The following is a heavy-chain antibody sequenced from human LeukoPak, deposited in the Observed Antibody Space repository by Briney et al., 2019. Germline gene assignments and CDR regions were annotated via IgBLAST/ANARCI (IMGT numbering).Heavy chain of an antibody. CDR2: INPNSGGT. D-gene: IGHD3-3*01. V-gene: IGHV1-2*06. CDR3: ARARDLRFLRFDP. CDR1: GYTFTGYY. J-gene: IGHJ5*02. Sequence: ASVKVSCKASGYTFTGYYMHWVRQAPGQGLEWMGRINPNSGGTNYAQKFQGRVTMTRDTSISTAYMELSRLRSDDTAVYYCARARDLRFLRFDPWGQGTLVTVSS.